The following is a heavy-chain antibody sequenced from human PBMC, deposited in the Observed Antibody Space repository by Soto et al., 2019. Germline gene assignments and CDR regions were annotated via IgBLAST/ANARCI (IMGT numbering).Heavy chain of an antibody. CDR3: ARYWTGRSATTHFDY. CDR2: IYSGGYT. V-gene: IGHV3-53*01. CDR1: GFTVSNNY. Sequence: GGSLRLSCAVSGFTVSNNYISWVRQAPGKGLEGVSVIYSGGYTAYGDSVKGRFTISRDNSKNTLYLQMNSLRAEDTAVYYCARYWTGRSATTHFDYWGQGTLVTVSS. J-gene: IGHJ4*02. D-gene: IGHD1-1*01.